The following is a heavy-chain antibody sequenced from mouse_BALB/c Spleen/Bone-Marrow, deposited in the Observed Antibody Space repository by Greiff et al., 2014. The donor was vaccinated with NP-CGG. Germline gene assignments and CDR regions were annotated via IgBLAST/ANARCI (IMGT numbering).Heavy chain of an antibody. CDR2: IDPANGNT. CDR1: GFNIKYTH. Sequence: VQLQQSGAELVKPGASVKLSCTASGFNIKYTHMHWVKQRPEQGLEWIGRIDPANGNTKYDPKFQGKATITADTSSNTAYLQLSSLTSEDTAVYYCARWEYYAMDYWGQGTSVTVSS. D-gene: IGHD4-1*01. J-gene: IGHJ4*01. CDR3: ARWEYYAMDY. V-gene: IGHV14-3*02.